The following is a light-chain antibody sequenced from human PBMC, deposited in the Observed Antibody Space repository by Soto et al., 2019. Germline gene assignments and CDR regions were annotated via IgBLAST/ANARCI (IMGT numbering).Light chain of an antibody. CDR3: QQYRYFPWT. CDR2: KAS. J-gene: IGKJ1*01. CDR1: QSIGLS. Sequence: DIQMTQFPFTLSASVGDRVTITCRASQSIGLSLAWHQQKPGKAPKPLLYKASSLESGAPSRFSGSGSGTEFTLTISSLQPDDFATYYCQQYRYFPWTFGQGTNVEIK. V-gene: IGKV1-5*03.